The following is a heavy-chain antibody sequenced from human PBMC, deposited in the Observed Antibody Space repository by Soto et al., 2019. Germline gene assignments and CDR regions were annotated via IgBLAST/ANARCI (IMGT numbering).Heavy chain of an antibody. CDR1: QYTLTNFY. Sequence: SVKVSCKASQYTLTNFYLHWVRQAPAQRPEWTRWINNGGSTIYAQKFQGRLTMTRDTSITTAYMELSRLSSDDTAYYYCATRSDWSALLDYCAQGTLIIVSS. J-gene: IGHJ4*02. D-gene: IGHD6-19*01. CDR2: INNGGST. CDR3: ATRSDWSALLDY. V-gene: IGHV1-2*02.